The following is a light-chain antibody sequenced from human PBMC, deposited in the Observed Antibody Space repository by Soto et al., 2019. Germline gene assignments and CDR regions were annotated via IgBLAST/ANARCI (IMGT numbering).Light chain of an antibody. CDR3: QQSYSIPIT. CDR2: AAS. Sequence: DIQMTQSPSSLSASVGDRVTITCRASPSIGTYLNWYQHKLGKAPKLLIYAASSLQGGVPSRFTGSGSGTDFTLTINSLQPEEFATYFCQQSYSIPITFGQGTRLEIK. J-gene: IGKJ5*01. CDR1: PSIGTY. V-gene: IGKV1-39*01.